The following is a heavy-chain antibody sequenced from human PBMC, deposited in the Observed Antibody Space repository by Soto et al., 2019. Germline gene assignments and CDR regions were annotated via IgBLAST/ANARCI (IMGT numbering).Heavy chain of an antibody. Sequence: GESLKISCKSSGYSFPSEWIGWVRQMPGKGLEWMRSIYPADSDTRYSPAFQGQVTISADKSIRTAYLQWNSLKASDTAMYYCARIPHSTTSYYDYNFGMDVWGQGTTVTVSS. V-gene: IGHV5-51*01. CDR3: ARIPHSTTSYYDYNFGMDV. CDR2: IYPADSDT. D-gene: IGHD2-2*01. CDR1: GYSFPSEW. J-gene: IGHJ6*02.